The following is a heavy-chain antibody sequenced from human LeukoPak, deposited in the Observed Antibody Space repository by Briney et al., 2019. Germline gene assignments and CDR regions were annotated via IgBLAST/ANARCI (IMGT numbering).Heavy chain of an antibody. CDR3: ARDLELVYYDSSGYDY. D-gene: IGHD3-22*01. V-gene: IGHV3-74*01. J-gene: IGHJ4*02. CDR2: INSDGSNT. CDR1: GFTFSSYW. Sequence: GGSLRLSCAASGFTFSSYWMHWVRQVPGKGLGWVSRINSDGSNTRYADSVKGRFTISRDNAKNTLYLQMNSLRAEDTAVYYCARDLELVYYDSSGYDYWGQGTLVIVSS.